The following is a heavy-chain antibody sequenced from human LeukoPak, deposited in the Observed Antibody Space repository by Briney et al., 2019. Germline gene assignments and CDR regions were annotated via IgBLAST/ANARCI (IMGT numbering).Heavy chain of an antibody. D-gene: IGHD2-2*01. Sequence: GGSLRLSCAASGFTFSSYAMNWVRQAPGKGLEWVGRIKSKSDGETTDYAAPVKGRFTISRDDSKNTLYLQMNSLKTDDTAVYYCTTFLGGLPAAIGYWGQGTLVTVSS. CDR1: GFTFSSYA. CDR3: TTFLGGLPAAIGY. CDR2: IKSKSDGETT. J-gene: IGHJ4*02. V-gene: IGHV3-15*01.